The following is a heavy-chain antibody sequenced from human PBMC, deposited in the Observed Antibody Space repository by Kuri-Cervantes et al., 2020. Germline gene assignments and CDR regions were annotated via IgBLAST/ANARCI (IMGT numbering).Heavy chain of an antibody. D-gene: IGHD6-19*01. CDR2: IYYSGST. Sequence: GSLRLSCTVSGGSISSSSYYWGWIRQPPGKGLEWIGSIYYSGSTYYNPSLKSRVTISVDTSKNQFSLKLSSVTAADTAVYYCARVSSGWYGYFDLWGRGTLVTVSS. J-gene: IGHJ2*01. CDR3: ARVSSGWYGYFDL. V-gene: IGHV4-39*07. CDR1: GGSISSSSYY.